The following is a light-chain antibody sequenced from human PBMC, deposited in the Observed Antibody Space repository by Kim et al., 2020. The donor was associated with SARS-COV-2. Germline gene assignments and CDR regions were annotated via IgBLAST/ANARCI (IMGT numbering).Light chain of an antibody. CDR2: GRN. CDR3: QSRDSGGNVV. CDR1: SLRKYY. Sequence: SSELTQDPALSVALGQTVSITCQGDSLRKYYATWYQQKPRQAPLLVIFGRNNRPSGIPDRFSGSTSGNTASLTISGAQAEDEADFYCQSRDSGGNVVFGGGTQLTVL. V-gene: IGLV3-19*01. J-gene: IGLJ2*01.